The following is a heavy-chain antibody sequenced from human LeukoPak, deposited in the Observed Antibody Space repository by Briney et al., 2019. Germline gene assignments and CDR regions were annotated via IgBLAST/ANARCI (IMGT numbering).Heavy chain of an antibody. CDR2: INPSGDST. Sequence: ASVKVSCKTSGYTFTSYDINWVRQATGQGLEWMGIINPSGDSTGYAQRLQGRVTMTRDTSTSTVYMELSSLRSEDTAVYYCAREGVRITLFRGVNLDYWGQGTLVTVSS. CDR3: AREGVRITLFRGVNLDY. V-gene: IGHV1-46*01. J-gene: IGHJ4*02. CDR1: GYTFTSYD. D-gene: IGHD3-10*01.